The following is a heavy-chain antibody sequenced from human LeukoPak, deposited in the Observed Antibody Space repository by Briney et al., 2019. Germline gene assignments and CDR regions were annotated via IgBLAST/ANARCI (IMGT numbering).Heavy chain of an antibody. J-gene: IGHJ4*02. CDR3: ARGGWELPEGSHDS. D-gene: IGHD1-26*01. CDR2: IHYSGST. CDR1: GGSISSSNYY. Sequence: PSETLSLTCIVSGGSISSSNYYWGWIRQPPGEGLEWIGSIHYSGSTYYNTSLKSRVTISVDASKNQFSLKLSSVTAADTAVYYCARGGWELPEGSHDSWGQGTLVTVSS. V-gene: IGHV4-39*07.